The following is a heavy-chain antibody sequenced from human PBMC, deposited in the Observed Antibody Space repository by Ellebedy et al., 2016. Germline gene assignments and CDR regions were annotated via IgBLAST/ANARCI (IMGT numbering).Heavy chain of an antibody. CDR3: ARGGYSYGSGDFDY. D-gene: IGHD5-18*01. CDR1: GYSFTSYD. CDR2: MNPNSGNT. J-gene: IGHJ4*02. Sequence: ASVKVSCKASGYSFTSYDINWVRQATGQGLEWMGWMNPNSGNTGYAQKFQGRVTMTRNNSISTAYMELSSLRSEDTAVYYGARGGYSYGSGDFDYWGQGTLVTVSS. V-gene: IGHV1-8*01.